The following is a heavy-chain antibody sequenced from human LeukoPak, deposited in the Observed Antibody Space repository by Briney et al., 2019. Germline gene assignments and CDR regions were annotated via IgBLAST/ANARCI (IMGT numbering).Heavy chain of an antibody. V-gene: IGHV1-69*01. D-gene: IGHD2-2*01. CDR1: GGTFSSYA. CDR2: IIPVFGTA. J-gene: IGHJ5*02. Sequence: SVKVSCEASGGTFSSYAISGVRQPPGQGLEWMGGIIPVFGTANYAQKFQGRVTITADESTSTAYMELSSLRSEDTAVYYCARERGGGNIVVVPAAISCWFDPWGQGTLVTVSS. CDR3: ARERGGGNIVVVPAAISCWFDP.